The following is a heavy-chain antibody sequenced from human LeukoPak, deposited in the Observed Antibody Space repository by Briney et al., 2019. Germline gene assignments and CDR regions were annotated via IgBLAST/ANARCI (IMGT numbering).Heavy chain of an antibody. V-gene: IGHV4-59*01. CDR1: GGSISSYY. CDR3: ARVHYDILTGYYPDYFDY. J-gene: IGHJ4*02. Sequence: SETLSLTCTVSGGSISSYYWSWIRQPPGKGLEWIGYIYYSGSTNYNPSLKSRVTISVDTSKNQFSLKLSSVTAADTAVYYCARVHYDILTGYYPDYFDYWGQGTLVTISS. D-gene: IGHD3-9*01. CDR2: IYYSGST.